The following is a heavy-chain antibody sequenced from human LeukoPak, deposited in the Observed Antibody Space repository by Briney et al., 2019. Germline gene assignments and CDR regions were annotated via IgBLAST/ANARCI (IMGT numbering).Heavy chain of an antibody. V-gene: IGHV3-48*01. CDR2: ISSSSSTI. D-gene: IGHD6-19*01. CDR3: ARWGYSSGPGVFDY. CDR1: GFTFSSYS. Sequence: PGGSLRLSCAASGFTFSSYSMNWVRQAPGKGLEWVSYISSSSSTIYYADSVKGRFTISRDNAKNSLYLQMNSLRAEDTAVYYCARWGYSSGPGVFDYWGQGTLVTVSS. J-gene: IGHJ4*02.